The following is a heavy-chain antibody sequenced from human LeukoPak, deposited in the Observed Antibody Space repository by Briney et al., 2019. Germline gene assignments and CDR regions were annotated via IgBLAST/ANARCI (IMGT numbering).Heavy chain of an antibody. D-gene: IGHD6-19*01. CDR2: IVGGDGGT. Sequence: GGSLRLSCAASGFPISTNGMSWVRQAPGKGLEWVSGIVGGDGGTYYADSVKGRFIISRDNSKNTLYVQMNSLRAEDTAVYYCARGAVYYMDIWGKGTTVTISS. CDR3: ARGAVYYMDI. J-gene: IGHJ6*03. CDR1: GFPISTNG. V-gene: IGHV3-23*01.